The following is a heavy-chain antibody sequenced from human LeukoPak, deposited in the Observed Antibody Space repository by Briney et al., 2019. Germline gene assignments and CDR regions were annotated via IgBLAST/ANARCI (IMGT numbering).Heavy chain of an antibody. V-gene: IGHV3-33*01. CDR3: ARDSFYGSGSYLPYYYGMDV. Sequence: GGSLRLSCAASGFTFSSYGMHWVRQDPGKGLEWVAVIWYDGSNKYYADSVKGRFTISRDNSKNTLYLQMNSLRAEDTAVYYCARDSFYGSGSYLPYYYGMDVWGQGTTVTVSS. CDR2: IWYDGSNK. J-gene: IGHJ6*02. D-gene: IGHD3-10*01. CDR1: GFTFSSYG.